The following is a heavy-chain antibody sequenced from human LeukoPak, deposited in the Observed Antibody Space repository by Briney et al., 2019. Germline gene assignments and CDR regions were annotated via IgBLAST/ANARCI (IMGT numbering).Heavy chain of an antibody. CDR2: INHSGST. CDR3: ARVPLYDFWSGYLPPYYYMDV. Sequence: SETLSLTCAVYGGSFSGYYWSWIRQPPGKGLEWIGEINHSGSTNYNPSLKSRVTISVDTSKNQFSLKLSSVTAADTAVYYCARVPLYDFWSGYLPPYYYMDVWAKGPRSPSP. D-gene: IGHD3-3*01. V-gene: IGHV4-34*01. J-gene: IGHJ6*03. CDR1: GGSFSGYY.